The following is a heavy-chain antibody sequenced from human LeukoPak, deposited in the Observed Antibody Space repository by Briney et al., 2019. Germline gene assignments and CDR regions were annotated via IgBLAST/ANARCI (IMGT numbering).Heavy chain of an antibody. CDR3: AREGDSSADAFDI. CDR1: GFPSNGYY. CDR2: INPNSGDA. V-gene: IGHV1-2*02. Sequence: ASVKVSCKACGFPSNGYYLHWVRQAPAQGLAWMGWINPNSGDANYAQKFQGRVTMTRETYISTAYMELRRLRSDDTAVYHCAREGDSSADAFDIWGQGTMVTVSS. D-gene: IGHD3-22*01. J-gene: IGHJ3*02.